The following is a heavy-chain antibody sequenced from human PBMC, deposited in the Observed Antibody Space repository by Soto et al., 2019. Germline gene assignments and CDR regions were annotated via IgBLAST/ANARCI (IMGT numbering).Heavy chain of an antibody. J-gene: IGHJ4*02. CDR2: ISAYNGNT. V-gene: IGHV1-18*01. CDR1: GYTFTSYG. D-gene: IGHD3-3*01. Sequence: QVQLVQSGAEVKKPGASVKVSCKASGYTFTSYGISWVRQAPGQGLEWMGWISAYNGNTNYAQKLQGRVTMTTDTSTSTAYMEVRSLRSDDTAVYYCARSGGSGNSGGPTTTFDYWGQGTLVTVSS. CDR3: ARSGGSGNSGGPTTTFDY.